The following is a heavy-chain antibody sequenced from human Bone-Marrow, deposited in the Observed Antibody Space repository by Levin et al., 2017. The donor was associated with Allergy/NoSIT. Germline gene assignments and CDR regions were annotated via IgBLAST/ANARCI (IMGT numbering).Heavy chain of an antibody. CDR2: IIPIYGTS. V-gene: IGHV1-69*13. D-gene: IGHD2-2*01. CDR3: ASFSDCTSNSCYLFLDD. CDR1: GVTFSRYG. J-gene: IGHJ4*02. Sequence: GASVKVSCKASGVTFSRYGFSWVRQAPGQGLEWMGGIIPIYGTSNYAQKFQGRLMITADAGELTTTAYMELSSLASDDTAVYYCASFSDCTSNSCYLFLDDWGQGTLVTVSS.